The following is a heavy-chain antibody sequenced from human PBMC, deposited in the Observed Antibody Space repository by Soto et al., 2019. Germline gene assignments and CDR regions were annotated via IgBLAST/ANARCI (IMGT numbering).Heavy chain of an antibody. CDR2: IDPSDSYT. D-gene: IGHD3-3*01. V-gene: IGHV5-10-1*01. CDR1: GYSFTSYW. CDR3: ARHYTDFWSGDNWFDP. Sequence: PGESLKISCKGSGYSFTSYWISWVRQMPGKGLEWMGRIDPSDSYTNYSPSFQGHVTISADKSISTAYLQWSSLKASDTAMYYCARHYTDFWSGDNWFDPWGQGTLVTVSS. J-gene: IGHJ5*02.